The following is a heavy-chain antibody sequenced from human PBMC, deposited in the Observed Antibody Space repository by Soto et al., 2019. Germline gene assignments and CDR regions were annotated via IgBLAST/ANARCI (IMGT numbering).Heavy chain of an antibody. CDR3: ARDEEP. J-gene: IGHJ5*02. CDR2: IWSDGSKK. Sequence: QVRLVESGGGVVQPGRSLRLSCAASGVTFSSYAMHWVRQAPGKGLEWVAVIWSDGSKKYYGDSVKGRFTISRDNSKNTLYLQMNSLKVEDTAVYYCARDEEPWGQGTLVIVSS. CDR1: GVTFSSYA. V-gene: IGHV3-33*01.